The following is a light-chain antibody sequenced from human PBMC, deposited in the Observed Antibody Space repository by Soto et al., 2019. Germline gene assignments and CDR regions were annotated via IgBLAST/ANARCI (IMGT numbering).Light chain of an antibody. Sequence: EIVLTQSPGTLSFSPGDRATLSCRASQSVGSDYLAWYQQKPGQAPRLIIYGTYGRATGTSDRFSGSGSGTDLSLTIGGQYSHDAAEYYCQHYGLPPLSFGGGTKVEI. CDR2: GTY. J-gene: IGKJ4*02. CDR3: QHYGLPPLS. V-gene: IGKV3-20*01. CDR1: QSVGSDY.